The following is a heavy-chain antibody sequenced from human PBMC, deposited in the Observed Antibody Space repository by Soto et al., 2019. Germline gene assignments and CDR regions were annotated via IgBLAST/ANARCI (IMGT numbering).Heavy chain of an antibody. J-gene: IGHJ4*02. CDR2: IIPIFGTA. CDR3: ARPVEMATISRSYLFY. CDR1: GGTFSSYA. D-gene: IGHD5-12*01. V-gene: IGHV1-69*13. Sequence: SVKVSCKASGGTFSSYAINRVRQAPGQGLEWMGGIIPIFGTANYAQKFQGRVTITADESTSTAYMELSSLRSEDTAVYYCARPVEMATISRSYLFYWGQGTLVTVSS.